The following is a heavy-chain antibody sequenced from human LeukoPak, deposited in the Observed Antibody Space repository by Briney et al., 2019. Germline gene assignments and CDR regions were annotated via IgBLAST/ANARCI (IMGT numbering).Heavy chain of an antibody. CDR1: GFTFSRFN. CDR2: IWYDGTDT. V-gene: IGHV3-33*01. D-gene: IGHD3-3*01. J-gene: IGHJ4*01. Sequence: GGSLRLSCVASGFTFSRFNMHWVRQAPGKGLEWVALIWYDGTDTYYADSVKGRFTISRDDSKNTVYLQRYSLRAEDTAFYYCARGFLDFDSWGHGTLVTVSS. CDR3: ARGFLDFDS.